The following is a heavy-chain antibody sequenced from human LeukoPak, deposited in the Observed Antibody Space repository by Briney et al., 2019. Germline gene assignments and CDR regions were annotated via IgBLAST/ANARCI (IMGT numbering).Heavy chain of an antibody. CDR3: SRDHYGFFLDY. Sequence: SQTLSLTCAISGDSVSSNTAAWNWLRQSPSRGLEWLGRTYYRSRWYNDYAPSVKSRITINPDTSNNQFSLHLSSVTPEDTAVYYCSRDHYGFFLDYWGQGTLVTVSS. D-gene: IGHD3-16*01. J-gene: IGHJ4*02. CDR2: TYYRSRWYN. V-gene: IGHV6-1*01. CDR1: GDSVSSNTAA.